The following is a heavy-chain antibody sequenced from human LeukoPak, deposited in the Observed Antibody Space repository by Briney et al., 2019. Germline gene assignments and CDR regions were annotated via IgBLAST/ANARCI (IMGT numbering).Heavy chain of an antibody. D-gene: IGHD6-13*01. CDR1: GFTFSSYG. CDR2: ICYDGSNK. CDR3: AREKFLAAAGTRGSWFDP. V-gene: IGHV3-33*01. J-gene: IGHJ5*02. Sequence: PGESLRLSCAASGFTFSSYGMHWVRQAPGKGLEWVAVICYDGSNKYYADSVKGRFTIPRDNSKNTLYLQMNSLRAEDTAVYYCAREKFLAAAGTRGSWFDPWGQGTLVTVSS.